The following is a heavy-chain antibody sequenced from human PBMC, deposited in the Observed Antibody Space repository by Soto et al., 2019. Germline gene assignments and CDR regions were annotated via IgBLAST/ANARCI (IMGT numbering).Heavy chain of an antibody. J-gene: IGHJ4*02. Sequence: QVQLVESWGGVVQPGRSLRLSCAASGFTFSSYGMHWVRQAPGKGLEWVAVISYDGSNKYYADSVKGRFTISRDNSKNTLYLQMNSLRAEDTAVYYCAKRDIAAAGIDYWGQGTLVTVSS. CDR1: GFTFSSYG. V-gene: IGHV3-30*18. CDR3: AKRDIAAAGIDY. CDR2: ISYDGSNK. D-gene: IGHD6-13*01.